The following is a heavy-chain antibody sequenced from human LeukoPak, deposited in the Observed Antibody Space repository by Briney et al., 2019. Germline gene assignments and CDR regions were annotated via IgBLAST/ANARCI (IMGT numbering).Heavy chain of an antibody. CDR3: ATGERLVPAAMWFDY. CDR2: INPKSGGR. J-gene: IGHJ4*02. Sequence: ASVKVSRKASGYTLTDYYMHWVRQAPGQGLEWMGWINPKSGGRSYAQRFQGRVTMTRDTSISTAYMELSRLRSDDTAVYYCATGERLVPAAMWFDYWGQGTLVTVSS. CDR1: GYTLTDYY. D-gene: IGHD2-2*01. V-gene: IGHV1-2*02.